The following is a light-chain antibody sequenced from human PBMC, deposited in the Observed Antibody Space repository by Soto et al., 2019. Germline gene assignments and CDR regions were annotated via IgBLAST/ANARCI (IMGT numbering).Light chain of an antibody. CDR3: QQYNSYSWT. Sequence: DIQMTQSPSTLSASVGDRVTITCRASQSISSWLAWYQQKPGKAPKLLIYDASSLESGVPSRFSGSGSGTEFTHTISSLQPDDFATYYYQQYNSYSWTFGHGTKVEIK. J-gene: IGKJ1*01. CDR2: DAS. V-gene: IGKV1-5*01. CDR1: QSISSW.